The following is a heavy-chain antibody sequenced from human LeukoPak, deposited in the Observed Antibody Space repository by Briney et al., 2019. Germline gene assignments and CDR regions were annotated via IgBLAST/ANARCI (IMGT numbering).Heavy chain of an antibody. D-gene: IGHD3-3*01. CDR3: ARVGEFCADY. CDR1: GYTFTSYY. CDR2: INPSGGST. Sequence: GASVKVSCKASGYTFTSYYMHWVRQAPGQGLEWMGIINPSGGSTSYAQKFQGRVTITRDTSTSTVYMGLSSLRSEDTAVYYCARVGEFCADYWGQGTLVTVSS. V-gene: IGHV1-46*01. J-gene: IGHJ4*02.